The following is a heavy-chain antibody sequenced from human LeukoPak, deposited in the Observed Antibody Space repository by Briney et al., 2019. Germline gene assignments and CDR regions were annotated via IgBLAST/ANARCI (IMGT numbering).Heavy chain of an antibody. Sequence: GGSLRLSCAASGFTVSSNYMSWVRQAPGKGLEWVSVIYSGGSTYYADSVKGRFTISRDNSKDTLYLQMNSLRAEDTAVYYCARDSGESAFDIWGQGTMVTVSS. CDR2: IYSGGST. D-gene: IGHD3-10*01. V-gene: IGHV3-66*01. CDR3: ARDSGESAFDI. J-gene: IGHJ3*02. CDR1: GFTVSSNY.